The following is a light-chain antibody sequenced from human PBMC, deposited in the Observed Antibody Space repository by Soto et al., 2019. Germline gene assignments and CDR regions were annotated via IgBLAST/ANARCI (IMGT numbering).Light chain of an antibody. CDR2: EVS. V-gene: IGLV2-14*01. CDR3: SSYTSSNTVE. J-gene: IGLJ2*01. CDR1: SSDVGGYSY. Sequence: QSALTQPASVSGSPGQSITISCTGTSSDVGGYSYVSWYQQHPGKAPKLMFYEVSNRPSGVSSRFSASKAGNTASLTISGLQAEDEAHYYSSSYTSSNTVEFGGGTKLTVL.